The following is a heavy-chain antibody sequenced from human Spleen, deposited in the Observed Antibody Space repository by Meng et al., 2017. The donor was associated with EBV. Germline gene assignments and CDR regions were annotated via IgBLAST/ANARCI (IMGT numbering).Heavy chain of an antibody. CDR3: ARSSEWNWFDS. CDR1: GYTFTNYY. CDR2: INPIGGYT. Sequence: QGQLVQSGDEVKKPGASIKVSCKVSGYTFTNYYMHWVRQAPGQGLEWMGSINPIGGYTDFAQNFQGRVTVTSDTSPTTVFMELASLRYEDTAVYFCARSSEWNWFDSWGQGTLVTVSS. D-gene: IGHD3-10*01. J-gene: IGHJ5*01. V-gene: IGHV1-46*01.